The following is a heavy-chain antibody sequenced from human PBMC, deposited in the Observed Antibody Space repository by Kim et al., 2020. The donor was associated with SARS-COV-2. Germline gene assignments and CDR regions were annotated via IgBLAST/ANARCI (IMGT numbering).Heavy chain of an antibody. Sequence: YYNPSLKSRVTISVDTSKTQFSLKLSSVTAADTAVYYCARLSRTEHVFDYWGQGTLVTVSS. V-gene: IGHV4-39*01. D-gene: IGHD1-26*01. J-gene: IGHJ4*02. CDR3: ARLSRTEHVFDY.